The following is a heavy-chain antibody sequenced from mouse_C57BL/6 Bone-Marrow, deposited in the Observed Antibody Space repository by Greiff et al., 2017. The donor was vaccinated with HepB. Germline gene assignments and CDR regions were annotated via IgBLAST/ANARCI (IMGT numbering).Heavy chain of an antibody. CDR1: GYAFSSSW. J-gene: IGHJ1*03. Sequence: QVQLQQSGPELVKPGASVKISCKASGYAFSSSWMNWVKQRPGKGLEWIGRIYPGDRDTNYNGKFKGKATLTADKSSSTAYMQLSSLTSEDSAVYFCARSLGPYWYFDVWGTGTTVTVSS. CDR2: IYPGDRDT. D-gene: IGHD4-1*01. V-gene: IGHV1-82*01. CDR3: ARSLGPYWYFDV.